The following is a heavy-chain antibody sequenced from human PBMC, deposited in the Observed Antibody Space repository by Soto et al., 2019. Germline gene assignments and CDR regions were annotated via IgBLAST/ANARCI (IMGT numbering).Heavy chain of an antibody. CDR2: IIPIFGTA. Sequence: QVQLVQSGAEVKKPGSSVKVSCKASGGTFSSYAISWVRQAPGQGLEWMGGIIPIFGTANYAQKFQGRVTITADESTSTAYRELSRLRSEDTAVYYSAEVVRAVAGGGYYFDYWGQGTLVTVSS. J-gene: IGHJ4*02. CDR3: AEVVRAVAGGGYYFDY. CDR1: GGTFSSYA. V-gene: IGHV1-69*01. D-gene: IGHD6-19*01.